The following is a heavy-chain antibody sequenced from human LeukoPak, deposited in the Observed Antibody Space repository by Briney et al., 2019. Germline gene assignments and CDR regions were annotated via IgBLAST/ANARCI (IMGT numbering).Heavy chain of an antibody. D-gene: IGHD3-3*01. V-gene: IGHV1-18*01. CDR2: ISAYNGNT. J-gene: IGHJ6*02. CDR3: ARDGETLHSPYDFWSGYCYGMDV. CDR1: GYTLTSYG. Sequence: VASVKVSCKASGYTLTSYGISWVRQAPGQGLEWMGWISAYNGNTNYAQKLQGRVTMTTDTSTSTAYMELRSLRSDDTAVYYCARDGETLHSPYDFWSGYCYGMDVWGQGTTVTVSS.